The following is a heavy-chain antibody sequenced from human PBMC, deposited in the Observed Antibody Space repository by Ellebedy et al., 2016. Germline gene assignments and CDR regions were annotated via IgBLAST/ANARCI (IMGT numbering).Heavy chain of an antibody. CDR1: GGSMRTYY. CDR2: ISANGDKR. V-gene: IGHV3-23*01. Sequence: ETLSLXXTVSGGSMRTYYWSWIRQAPGKGLEWVATISANGDKRDFADSVQGRFTISRDNSRNTLHLQMNNLRGEDTAVYYCRQGHYADYWGQGTLVTVSS. CDR3: RQGHYADY. J-gene: IGHJ4*02.